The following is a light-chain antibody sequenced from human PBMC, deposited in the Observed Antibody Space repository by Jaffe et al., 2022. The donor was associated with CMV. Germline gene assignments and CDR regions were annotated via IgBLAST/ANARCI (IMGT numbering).Light chain of an antibody. CDR2: QNF. CDR3: QTWDSNIVGV. V-gene: IGLV3-1*01. Sequence: SFELTQPPSVSVSPGQTASITCSGDALGNKHVCWYQQKAGQSPVLVIYQNFRRPSGIPERFSGSNSGNTATLTISGTQTVDEADFYCQTWDSNIVGVFGGGTKLTVL. J-gene: IGLJ2*01. CDR1: ALGNKH.